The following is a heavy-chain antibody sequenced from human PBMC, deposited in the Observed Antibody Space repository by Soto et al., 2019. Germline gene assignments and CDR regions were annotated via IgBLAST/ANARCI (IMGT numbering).Heavy chain of an antibody. J-gene: IGHJ4*02. CDR2: AYFSGGNT. Sequence: LSLTCSVSGDSMRGYHFYWGWIRQAPGNGLEWIGSAYFSGGNTYYSPSLKSRVSISVDTSKNEFSLRLTSLTAADTAVYFCAYGSSSAWIDYWGQGTLVTVSS. CDR1: GDSMRGYHFY. D-gene: IGHD6-25*01. V-gene: IGHV4-39*01. CDR3: AYGSSSAWIDY.